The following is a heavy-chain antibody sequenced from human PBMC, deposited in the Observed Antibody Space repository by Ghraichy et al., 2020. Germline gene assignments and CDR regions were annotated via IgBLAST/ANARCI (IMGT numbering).Heavy chain of an antibody. CDR1: GGSFSGYY. CDR2: ISHSGST. Sequence: ETLSLTCAVYGGSFSGYYWSWIRQPPGKGLEWIGEISHSGSTNYNPSLKSRVTISVDTSKNQFSLKLKSVTAADTAVYYCAREDYGGKTGFDYWGQGTLVTVSS. V-gene: IGHV4-34*01. J-gene: IGHJ4*02. CDR3: AREDYGGKTGFDY. D-gene: IGHD4-23*01.